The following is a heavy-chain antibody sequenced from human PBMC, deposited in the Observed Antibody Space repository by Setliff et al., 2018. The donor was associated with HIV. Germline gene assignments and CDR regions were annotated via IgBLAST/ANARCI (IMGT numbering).Heavy chain of an antibody. CDR3: ASRIYYYDESRVLREEGFVP. J-gene: IGHJ5*02. Sequence: ETLSLTCSVSGGSIDNNKYYWTWIRQPPGKGLEWTGSIYHTGRTYYNRSLESRLTISIDTSKNQFSLKLTFVTAADTAMYYCASRIYYYDESRVLREEGFVPWGQGTLVTVSS. CDR2: IYHTGRT. CDR1: GGSIDNNKYY. V-gene: IGHV4-39*01. D-gene: IGHD3-22*01.